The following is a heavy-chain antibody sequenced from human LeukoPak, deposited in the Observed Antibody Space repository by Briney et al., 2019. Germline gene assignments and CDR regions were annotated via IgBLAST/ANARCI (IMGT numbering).Heavy chain of an antibody. CDR1: GGSFSGYY. J-gene: IGHJ5*02. Sequence: SETLSLTCAVYGGSFSGYYWSWIRQPPGKGLEWIGYIYYSGSTNYNPSLKSRVTISVDTSKNQFSLKLSSVTAADTAVYYCARAPADCSGGSCYGWFDPWGQGTLVTVSS. V-gene: IGHV4-59*01. CDR2: IYYSGST. CDR3: ARAPADCSGGSCYGWFDP. D-gene: IGHD2-15*01.